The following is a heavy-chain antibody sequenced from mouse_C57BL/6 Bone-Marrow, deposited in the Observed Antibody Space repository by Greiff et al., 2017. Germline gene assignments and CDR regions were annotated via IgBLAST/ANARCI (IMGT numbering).Heavy chain of an antibody. CDR1: GFTFNTYA. J-gene: IGHJ3*01. Sequence: DVMLVESGGGLVQPKGSLKLSCAASGFTFNTYAMHWVRQAPGKGLEWVACIRSKSSNYATYYADSVKDRFTISRDDSQSMLYLQMNNLKTEDTAMYYCVRSLAWFAYWGQGTLVTVSA. V-gene: IGHV10-3*01. D-gene: IGHD1-2*01. CDR3: VRSLAWFAY. CDR2: IRSKSSNYAT.